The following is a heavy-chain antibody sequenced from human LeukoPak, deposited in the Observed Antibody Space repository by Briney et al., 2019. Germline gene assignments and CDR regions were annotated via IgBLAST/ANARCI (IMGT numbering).Heavy chain of an antibody. J-gene: IGHJ4*02. V-gene: IGHV3-23*01. D-gene: IGHD6-13*01. CDR3: AKALLRNSWTLDY. CDR1: GFTFSSYA. Sequence: GGSLRLSCAASGFTFSSYAMSWVRQAPGKGLEWVSGISGSGGSTFYADSAKGRFTISRDNSKSTLSLQMNSLRAEDTAVYYCAKALLRNSWTLDYWGQGTLVTVSS. CDR2: ISGSGGST.